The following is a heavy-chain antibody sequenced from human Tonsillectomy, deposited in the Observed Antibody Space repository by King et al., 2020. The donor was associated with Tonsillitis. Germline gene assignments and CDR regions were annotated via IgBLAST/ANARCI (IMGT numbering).Heavy chain of an antibody. V-gene: IGHV1-18*01. Sequence: QLVQSGAEVKKPGASVKVSCKASGYTFSSYGISWVRQAPGQGLEWMGWISAYNGNTNYAQKFQGRVTMTTNISTSTAYMELRSLRSDDTAVYYCARDPNRYCDWLRGAFDIWGQGTMVTVSS. CDR3: ARDPNRYCDWLRGAFDI. J-gene: IGHJ3*02. D-gene: IGHD3-9*01. CDR2: ISAYNGNT. CDR1: GYTFSSYG.